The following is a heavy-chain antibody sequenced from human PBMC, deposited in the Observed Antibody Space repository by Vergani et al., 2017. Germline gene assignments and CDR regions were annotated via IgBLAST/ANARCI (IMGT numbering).Heavy chain of an antibody. D-gene: IGHD3-10*01. CDR3: ARDSWTSELRGVYWFDT. V-gene: IGHV4-61*02. Sequence: QVQLPESGPGLVKPSQTLSLTCTVSGGSLTSGSFYWSWIRQPAGKGLEWIGRIHSSGTTNYNPSLKSRVTLSVDTSKNQLSLRMTSVTAADTAVYYCARDSWTSELRGVYWFDTWGQGTLVSVSS. CDR1: GGSLTSGSFY. CDR2: IHSSGTT. J-gene: IGHJ5*02.